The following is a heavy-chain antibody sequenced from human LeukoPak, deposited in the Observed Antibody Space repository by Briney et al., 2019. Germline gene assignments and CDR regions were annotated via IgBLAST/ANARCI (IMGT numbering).Heavy chain of an antibody. Sequence: SETLSLTCTVSGGSVSSHTYYWGWIRQPPGKGLEWIGSMHYIGSTYYNPSLKSRVTISVDTSKNQFSLKLSSVTAADTAVYYCARPVTYYYDSSGPSGAFDIWGQGTMVTVSS. CDR1: GGSVSSHTYY. J-gene: IGHJ3*02. V-gene: IGHV4-39*07. CDR2: MHYIGST. CDR3: ARPVTYYYDSSGPSGAFDI. D-gene: IGHD3-22*01.